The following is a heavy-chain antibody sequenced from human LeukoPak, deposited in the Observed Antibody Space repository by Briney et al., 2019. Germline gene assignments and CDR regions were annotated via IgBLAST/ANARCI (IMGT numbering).Heavy chain of an antibody. V-gene: IGHV3-33*01. CDR3: ARGSGSFSGGFDY. CDR1: GFTFSSYG. D-gene: IGHD1-26*01. Sequence: GGSLRLSCAASGFTFSSYGMHWVRQTPGKGLEWVTIIWSDGTNKYYADTVKGRFTISRDNSKNTLYLQMNSLRAEDTAVYYCARGSGSFSGGFDYWGQGTLVTVSS. J-gene: IGHJ4*02. CDR2: IWSDGTNK.